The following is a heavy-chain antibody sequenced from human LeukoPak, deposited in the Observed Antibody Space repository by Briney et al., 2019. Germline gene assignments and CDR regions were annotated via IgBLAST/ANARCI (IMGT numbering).Heavy chain of an antibody. CDR3: ARSGAFGELFFYGMDV. CDR2: ISYDGSNK. CDR1: GFTFSSYA. J-gene: IGHJ6*02. Sequence: GRSLRLSCAASGFTFSSYAMHWVRQAPRKGLEWVAVISYDGSNKYYADSVKGRFTISRDNSKNTLYLQMNSLRAEDTAVYYCARSGAFGELFFYGMDVWGQGTTVTVSS. V-gene: IGHV3-30-3*01. D-gene: IGHD3-10*01.